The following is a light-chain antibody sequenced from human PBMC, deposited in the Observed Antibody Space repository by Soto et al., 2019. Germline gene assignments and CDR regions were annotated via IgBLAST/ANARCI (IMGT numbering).Light chain of an antibody. CDR2: GNS. CDR3: QFYDSSLRAVV. J-gene: IGLJ2*01. CDR1: SSNIGAGYD. Sequence: QSVLTQPPSVSGAPGQRVTISCTGSSSNIGAGYDVHWYQQLPGTAPKLLIYGNSNRPSGVPDRFSGSKSGTSAALAITGLQAGDEADYYCQFYDSSLRAVVFGGGTKLTVL. V-gene: IGLV1-40*01.